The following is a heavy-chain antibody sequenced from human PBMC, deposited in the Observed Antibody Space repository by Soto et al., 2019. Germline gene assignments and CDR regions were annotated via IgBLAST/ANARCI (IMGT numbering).Heavy chain of an antibody. Sequence: GGSLRLSCAASGFTLSNYGMHWVRQAPGKGLEWVAVISYDGSNEYYADSVKGRFTISRDSSKNTLYLQMNSLRPEDTAVYYCARDRYYYYSGNDYDGEGNYFDYWGQGTLVTVSS. CDR1: GFTLSNYG. J-gene: IGHJ4*02. CDR2: ISYDGSNE. D-gene: IGHD3-10*01. CDR3: ARDRYYYYSGNDYDGEGNYFDY. V-gene: IGHV3-30*03.